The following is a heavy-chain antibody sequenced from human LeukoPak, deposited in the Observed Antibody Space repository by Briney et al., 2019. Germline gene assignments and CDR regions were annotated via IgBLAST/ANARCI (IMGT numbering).Heavy chain of an antibody. V-gene: IGHV3-23*01. CDR3: ARLSGWYYFDF. CDR2: IRGSGDSA. CDR1: GFTFSSYA. D-gene: IGHD6-19*01. J-gene: IGHJ4*02. Sequence: PGGSPRLSCVASGFTFSSYAMSWVRQAPGKGLDWVSGIRGSGDSAYYADSVKGRFTISRDNSKNTLYLQMNSLRAEDTAVYYCARLSGWYYFDFWGQGTLVTVSS.